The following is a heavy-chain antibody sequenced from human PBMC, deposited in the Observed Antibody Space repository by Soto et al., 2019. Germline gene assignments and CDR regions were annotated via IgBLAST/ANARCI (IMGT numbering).Heavy chain of an antibody. Sequence: QVQVVESGGGVVQPGRSLRLSCAASGFVFSNYGMHWVRQAPGKGLEWVAVISNDGNDEYYIDSVKGRFTISRDNSKNTLYLHMNTLNTEDTALYYCAKDIHSGRNPWGADYWGQGTLVTVSS. D-gene: IGHD1-26*01. J-gene: IGHJ4*02. CDR2: ISNDGNDE. CDR1: GFVFSNYG. V-gene: IGHV3-30*18. CDR3: AKDIHSGRNPWGADY.